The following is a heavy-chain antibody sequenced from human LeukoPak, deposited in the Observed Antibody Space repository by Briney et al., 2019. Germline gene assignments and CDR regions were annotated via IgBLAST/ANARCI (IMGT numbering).Heavy chain of an antibody. J-gene: IGHJ3*02. Sequence: GGSLKISCKGSGYSFASYWIGWVRQMPGKGLEWMGIIYPGDSDTRYSPSFQGQVTISADKSISTAYLQWSSLKASDTAMYYCARQRLPYAFDIWGQGTMVTVSS. V-gene: IGHV5-51*01. D-gene: IGHD5-18*01. CDR2: IYPGDSDT. CDR3: ARQRLPYAFDI. CDR1: GYSFASYW.